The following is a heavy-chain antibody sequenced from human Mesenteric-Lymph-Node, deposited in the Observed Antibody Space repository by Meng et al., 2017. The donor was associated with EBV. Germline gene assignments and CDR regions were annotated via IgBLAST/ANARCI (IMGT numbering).Heavy chain of an antibody. CDR2: TYYRSKWYN. Sequence: HVHLQHAGPGLVTPSQTLSLTCAISGDSVSNTNVAWNWIRQSPSRGLEWLGRTYYRSKWYNEYAQSVKGRITINPDTSKSEFSLQLNSVTPDDTAVYYCSRESWRAFDYWGQGTLVTVSS. J-gene: IGHJ4*02. CDR3: SRESWRAFDY. V-gene: IGHV6-1*01. CDR1: GDSVSNTNVA.